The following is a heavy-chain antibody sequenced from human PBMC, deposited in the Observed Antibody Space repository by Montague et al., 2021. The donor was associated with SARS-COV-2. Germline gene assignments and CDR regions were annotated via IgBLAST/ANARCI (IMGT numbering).Heavy chain of an antibody. D-gene: IGHD6-19*01. CDR2: IYYSGST. CDR3: ARGSGWVVNAFEF. CDR1: GGFISSYY. Sequence: SETLSLTCTVSGGFISSYYWSWIRQPPGKGLEWIGYIYYSGSTNYNPSLKSRVTISVDTSKNQFSLKLSSVTAADTAVYYCARGSGWVVNAFEFWGQGTMVTVSS. V-gene: IGHV4-59*01. J-gene: IGHJ3*01.